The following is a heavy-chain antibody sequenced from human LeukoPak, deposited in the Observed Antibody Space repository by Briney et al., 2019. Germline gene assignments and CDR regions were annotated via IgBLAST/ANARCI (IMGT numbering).Heavy chain of an antibody. J-gene: IGHJ4*02. CDR2: IYSGGST. V-gene: IGHV3-53*04. CDR3: ARGGDGYNSRPLDY. CDR1: GFTVSSNY. Sequence: GGSLRLSCAASGFTVSSNYMSWVRQAPGKGLEWVSVIYSGGSTYYADSVKGRFTISRHKSKNTLYLQMNSLRAEDTAVYYCARGGDGYNSRPLDYWGQGTLVTVSS. D-gene: IGHD5-24*01.